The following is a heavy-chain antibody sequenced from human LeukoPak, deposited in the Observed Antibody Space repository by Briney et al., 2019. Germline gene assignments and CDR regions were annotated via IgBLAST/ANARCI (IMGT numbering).Heavy chain of an antibody. J-gene: IGHJ4*02. CDR1: GFTFSSYS. CDR2: ISSSSSYI. D-gene: IGHD6-19*01. Sequence: PGGSLRLSCAASGFTFSSYSMNWVRQAPGKGLEWVSSISSSSSYIYYADSVKGRFTISRDNAKNSLYLQMNSLRAEDTAVYYCARGDYSSGWLFDYWGQGTLVTVSS. CDR3: ARGDYSSGWLFDY. V-gene: IGHV3-21*01.